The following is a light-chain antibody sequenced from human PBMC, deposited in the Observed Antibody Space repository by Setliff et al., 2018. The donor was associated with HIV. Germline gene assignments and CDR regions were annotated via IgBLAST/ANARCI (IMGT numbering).Light chain of an antibody. J-gene: IGLJ2*01. CDR1: SSDVGGYNY. CDR3: CSYSSTSTLI. CDR2: DVS. V-gene: IGLV2-11*01. Sequence: QSALTQPRSVSGSPGQSVTISCTGTSSDVGGYNYVSWYQQHPGKAPKLMIYDVSKRPSGVPDRFSGSKSGNTASLTISGLQAEDEADYYCCSYSSTSTLIFGGGTKVTVL.